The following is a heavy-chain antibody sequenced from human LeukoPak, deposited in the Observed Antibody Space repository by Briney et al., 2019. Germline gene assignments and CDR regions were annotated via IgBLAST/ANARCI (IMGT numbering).Heavy chain of an antibody. CDR3: ARAAYSSSEIYNWFDP. D-gene: IGHD6-13*01. V-gene: IGHV3-20*01. CDR2: INWNGGST. CDR1: GFTFSSYA. J-gene: IGHJ5*02. Sequence: GGSLRLSCAASGFTFSSYAMSWVRQAPGKGLEWVSGINWNGGSTGYADSVKGRFTISRDNAKNSLYLQMNSLRAEDTALYHCARAAYSSSEIYNWFDPWGQGTLVTVSS.